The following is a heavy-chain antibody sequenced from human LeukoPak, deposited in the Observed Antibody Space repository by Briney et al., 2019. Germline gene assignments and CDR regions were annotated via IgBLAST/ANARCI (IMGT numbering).Heavy chain of an antibody. CDR2: MNPNSGNT. D-gene: IGHD2-2*01. J-gene: IGHJ4*02. V-gene: IGHV1-8*01. Sequence: ASVKVSCKASGYTFTSYDINWVRQATGQGLEWMGWMNPNSGNTGYAQKFQGRVTMTRNTSISTAYMELSSLRSEDTAVYYCARALVPAAMPYFDYWGQGTLVTVSS. CDR3: ARALVPAAMPYFDY. CDR1: GYTFTSYD.